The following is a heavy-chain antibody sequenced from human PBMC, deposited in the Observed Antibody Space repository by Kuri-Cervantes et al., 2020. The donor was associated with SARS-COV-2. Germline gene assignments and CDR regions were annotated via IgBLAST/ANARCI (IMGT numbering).Heavy chain of an antibody. J-gene: IGHJ6*02. CDR3: ARVYYYYGMDV. V-gene: IGHV3-21*06. CDR1: GFTFSDYY. CDR2: IVGPSNSYI. Sequence: GGSLRLSCEGSGFTFSDYYMSWVRQAPGKGLEWVSSIVGPSNSYIYYADSVKGRFTMSRDNAKDSLDLQMNSLRADDTAVYYCARVYYYYGMDVWGQGTTVTVSS.